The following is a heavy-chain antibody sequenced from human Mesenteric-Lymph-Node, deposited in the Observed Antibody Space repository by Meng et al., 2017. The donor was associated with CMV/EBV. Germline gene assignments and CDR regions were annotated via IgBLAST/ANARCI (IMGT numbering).Heavy chain of an antibody. CDR3: ATSMVRGVIRRFDY. J-gene: IGHJ4*02. CDR2: IYTSGGT. CDR1: GGSVNSDIYY. V-gene: IGHV4-61*01. D-gene: IGHD3-10*01. Sequence: ESLKISCTVSGGSVNSDIYYWSWIRQPPGKGLEWLGYIYTSGGTNYNPSLKSRVTISVDTSKNQFSLKLSSVTAADTAVYYCATSMVRGVIRRFDYWGQGTLVTVSS.